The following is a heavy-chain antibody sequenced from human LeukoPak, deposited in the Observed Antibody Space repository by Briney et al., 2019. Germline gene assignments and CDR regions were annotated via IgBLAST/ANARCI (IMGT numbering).Heavy chain of an antibody. CDR2: IFYSGNT. V-gene: IGHV4-39*01. CDR3: ARHRSKWLQSSFDY. J-gene: IGHJ4*02. Sequence: TLSLTCTVSGGSTNSSSYYWGWIRQPPGKGLEWIGSIFYSGNTYDNPSLKSRVTISVDTSKNQFSLKLNSVTAADTAVYYCARHRSKWLQSSFDYWGQGTLVTVSS. D-gene: IGHD5-24*01. CDR1: GGSTNSSSYY.